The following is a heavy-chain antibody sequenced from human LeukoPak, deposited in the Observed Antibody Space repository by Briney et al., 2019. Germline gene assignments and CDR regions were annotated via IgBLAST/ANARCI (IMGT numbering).Heavy chain of an antibody. D-gene: IGHD2-15*01. J-gene: IGHJ4*02. CDR2: ISGSGGST. CDR3: ASLGYCSGGSCPSPLDY. Sequence: GGSLRLSCAASGFAFSSYAMSWVRQAPGKGLEWVSAISGSGGSTYYADSVKGRFTISRDNSKNTLYLQMNSLRAEDTAVYYCASLGYCSGGSCPSPLDYWGQGTLVTVSS. V-gene: IGHV3-23*01. CDR1: GFAFSSYA.